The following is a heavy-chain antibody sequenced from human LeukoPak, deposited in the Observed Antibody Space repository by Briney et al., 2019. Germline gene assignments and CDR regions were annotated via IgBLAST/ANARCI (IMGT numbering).Heavy chain of an antibody. V-gene: IGHV4-4*02. Sequence: SETLSLTCAVSGGSISSSNWWSWVRQPPGKGLEWIGEIYHSGSTNYNPSLKSRVTILVDKSKNQFSLKLSSVTAADTAVYYCARAAAAVSPRFYGMDVWGQGTTVTVSS. J-gene: IGHJ6*02. CDR2: IYHSGST. D-gene: IGHD6-13*01. CDR3: ARAAAAVSPRFYGMDV. CDR1: GGSISSSNW.